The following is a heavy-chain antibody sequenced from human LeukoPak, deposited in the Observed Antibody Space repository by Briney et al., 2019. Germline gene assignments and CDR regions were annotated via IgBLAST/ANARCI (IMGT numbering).Heavy chain of an antibody. CDR3: ARQSLSYYYGSGSYRHYYYYYMDV. V-gene: IGHV5-51*01. CDR2: IYPGYSDA. J-gene: IGHJ6*03. D-gene: IGHD3-10*01. CDR1: GYKLTNNW. Sequence: GESLKISCKISGYKLTNNWIGWVRQVPGKGLEWMGLIYPGYSDAKYSPSFQGQVTISADKSISTAYLQWSSLKASDTAMYYCARQSLSYYYGSGSYRHYYYYYMDVWGKGTTVTVSS.